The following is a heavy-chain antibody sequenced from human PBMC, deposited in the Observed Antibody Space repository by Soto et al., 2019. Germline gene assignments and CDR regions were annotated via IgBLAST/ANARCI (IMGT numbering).Heavy chain of an antibody. V-gene: IGHV1-18*01. CDR2: INTYNGNT. D-gene: IGHD5-12*01. CDR1: GYTFTTYG. Sequence: QVPLVQSGAEVKKPGASVKVSCKASGYTFTTYGISWVRQAPGQGLEWMGWINTYNGNTNYAQQLQGRVTMTTDTSTCTAYMELRSLRSDEEALTYCPSQAMATTKSFDYWGQGTLGTVSS. J-gene: IGHJ4*02. CDR3: PSQAMATTKSFDY.